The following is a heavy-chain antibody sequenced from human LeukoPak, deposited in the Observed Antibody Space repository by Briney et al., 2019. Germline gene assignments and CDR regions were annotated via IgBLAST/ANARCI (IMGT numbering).Heavy chain of an antibody. CDR1: GFTFSSYA. V-gene: IGHV3-23*01. J-gene: IGHJ4*02. Sequence: PGGSLRLSCAASGFTFSSYAMSWVRQAPGKGLEWVSANSGSVGSTYYADSVKGRFTISRDNYKNTLYLQMNSLRAEDTAVYYCASTRVPPFRGGGWYFDYWGQGTLVTVSS. CDR2: NSGSVGST. CDR3: ASTRVPPFRGGGWYFDY. D-gene: IGHD6-19*01.